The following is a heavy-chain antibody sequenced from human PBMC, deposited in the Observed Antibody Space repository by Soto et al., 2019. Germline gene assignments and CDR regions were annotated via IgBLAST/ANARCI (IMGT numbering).Heavy chain of an antibody. D-gene: IGHD2-2*01. V-gene: IGHV2-5*02. CDR2: IYWDDDK. CDR3: AHAYGGTSWPNDAFDV. J-gene: IGHJ3*01. Sequence: QITLKESGPTLVKPTQTLTLTCTFSGFSLSAAGVGVGWIRQPPGKALELLALIYWDDDKRDRPSLKSRLTITKDTSTNQVVLTMTNMDPVDTATYYCAHAYGGTSWPNDAFDVWGQGTVVTVSS. CDR1: GFSLSAAGVG.